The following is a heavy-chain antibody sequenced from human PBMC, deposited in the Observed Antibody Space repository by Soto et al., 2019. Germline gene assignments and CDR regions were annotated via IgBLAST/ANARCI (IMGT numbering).Heavy chain of an antibody. CDR1: GYTFTTYG. V-gene: IGHV1-18*04. J-gene: IGHJ4*01. CDR2: ISAHSGNT. Sequence: QVQLVQSGAEVKKPWASVKVSCKASGYTFTTYGITWVRQAPGQGLEWMGWISAHSGNTNYAQNLQGSITVTTDTSTNTAYLDLRSLRSDDTAVYYCARVVKAGDYGDYGRYYFDYWGHGTLVTVSS. CDR3: ARVVKAGDYGDYGRYYFDY. D-gene: IGHD4-17*01.